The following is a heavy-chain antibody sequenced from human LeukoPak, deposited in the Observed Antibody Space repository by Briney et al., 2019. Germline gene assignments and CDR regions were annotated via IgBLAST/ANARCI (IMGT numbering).Heavy chain of an antibody. CDR2: INSDGSKT. Sequence: GGSLRLSCAASGLTFSSSWMHWVRQAPREGLVWVSRINSDGSKTDYADSVKGRFTISRDNAKNTLYLQMDSLRAEDTAIYYCTRGADYWGQGTLVTVSS. J-gene: IGHJ4*02. CDR3: TRGADY. V-gene: IGHV3-74*01. CDR1: GLTFSSSW.